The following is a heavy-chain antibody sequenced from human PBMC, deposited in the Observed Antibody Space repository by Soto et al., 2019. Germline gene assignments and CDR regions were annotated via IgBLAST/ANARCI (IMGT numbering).Heavy chain of an antibody. CDR1: GGSISSYY. Sequence: QVQLQESGPGLVKPSETLSLTCTVSGGSISSYYWRWIRQPPGKGLEWIGYIYYSGSTNYNPSLKSRVTISVDTSKNQFSLKLSSVTAADTAVYYCARGIAAAGEFDYWGQGTLVTVSS. D-gene: IGHD6-13*01. CDR2: IYYSGST. V-gene: IGHV4-59*01. CDR3: ARGIAAAGEFDY. J-gene: IGHJ4*02.